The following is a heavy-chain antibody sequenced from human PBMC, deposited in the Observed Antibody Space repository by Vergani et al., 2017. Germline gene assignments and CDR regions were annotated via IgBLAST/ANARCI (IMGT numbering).Heavy chain of an antibody. CDR1: GYSISSGYY. CDR3: ARDLFYYDSSGYYSGFFDY. Sequence: QVQLQESGPGLVKPSETLSLTCAVSGYSISSGYYWGWIRQPPGKGLEWIGSIIYVGRTYYIPSLQSRATVFVDTSKNQFSLNLTSVTAADTAVYYCARDLFYYDSSGYYSGFFDYWGQGTLVTVSS. CDR2: IIYVGRT. V-gene: IGHV4-38-2*02. J-gene: IGHJ4*02. D-gene: IGHD3-22*01.